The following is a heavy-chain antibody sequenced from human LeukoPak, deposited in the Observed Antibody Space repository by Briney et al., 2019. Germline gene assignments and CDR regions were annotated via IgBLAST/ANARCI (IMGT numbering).Heavy chain of an antibody. CDR2: ISGSGGST. V-gene: IGHV3-23*01. Sequence: GGSLRLSCAASGFTFSSYALAWVRQAPGKGLEWVSAISGSGGSTYYADSVKGRFTISRDNPKNTVFLQMSSLRVEDTAVYYCARQVGPDYWGQGTLVTVSS. J-gene: IGHJ4*02. CDR1: GFTFSSYA. D-gene: IGHD3-10*01. CDR3: ARQVGPDY.